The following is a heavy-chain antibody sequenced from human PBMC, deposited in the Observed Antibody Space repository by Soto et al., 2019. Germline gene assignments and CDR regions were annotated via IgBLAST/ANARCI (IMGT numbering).Heavy chain of an antibody. V-gene: IGHV1-69*02. CDR1: GGTFSSYT. CDR2: IIPILGIA. D-gene: IGHD2-21*02. J-gene: IGHJ4*02. CDR3: ARDDGLAYCGGDCYS. Sequence: QVQLVQSGAEVKKPGSSVKVSCKASGGTFSSYTISWVRQAPGQGLEWMGRIIPILGIANYAQKFQGRDTITADKSTSTAYMELSRLRSEDTAVYYCARDDGLAYCGGDCYSWGQGTLVTVSS.